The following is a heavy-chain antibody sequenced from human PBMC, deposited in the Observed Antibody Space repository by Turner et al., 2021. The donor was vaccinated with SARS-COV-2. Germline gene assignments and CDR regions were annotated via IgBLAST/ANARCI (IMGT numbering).Heavy chain of an antibody. J-gene: IGHJ3*02. Sequence: VQLVESWGGLVKPVGSLRLSCSASGFTFSSYTMNWVRQAPGKGLEWLASISSSSSNRYDADSVKGRFTIARDNAKNSLYLQMNSLGAEDTAVYDGARRMTNYYDRSGYYLDAFDIWGQGTMVTVSS. CDR1: GFTFSSYT. V-gene: IGHV3-21*01. CDR2: ISSSSSNR. CDR3: ARRMTNYYDRSGYYLDAFDI. D-gene: IGHD3-22*01.